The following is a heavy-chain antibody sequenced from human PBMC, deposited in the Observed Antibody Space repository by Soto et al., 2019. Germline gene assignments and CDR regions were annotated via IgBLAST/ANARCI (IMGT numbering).Heavy chain of an antibody. V-gene: IGHV3-23*01. CDR1: GFTFSSYA. J-gene: IGHJ4*02. CDR3: AKDPASYDFWSGYCHF. CDR2: ISGSGGSS. D-gene: IGHD3-3*01. Sequence: GGSLRLSCAASGFTFSSYAMSWVRKAQEKGQEWVSAISGSGGSSYYADSVKGRFTISRHNSKNTLYLQMNSLRAEDTDLYYCAKDPASYDFWSGYCHFWGQATLVTVSS.